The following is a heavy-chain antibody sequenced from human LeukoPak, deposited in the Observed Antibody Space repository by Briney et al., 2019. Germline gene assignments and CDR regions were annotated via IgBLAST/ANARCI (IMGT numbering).Heavy chain of an antibody. CDR2: ISGRGGST. CDR3: AKGAASRGYTYVAN. D-gene: IGHD5-18*01. J-gene: IGHJ4*02. Sequence: PGGPLRLPCAASAFTFRSYARIWLRQSPGKGLEWVSGISGRGGSTYYSHSAKGRVTISRDNSNDTLYLQMNSLRAEDTAVYYCAKGAASRGYTYVANWGQGTLVTVSS. V-gene: IGHV3-23*01. CDR1: AFTFRSYA.